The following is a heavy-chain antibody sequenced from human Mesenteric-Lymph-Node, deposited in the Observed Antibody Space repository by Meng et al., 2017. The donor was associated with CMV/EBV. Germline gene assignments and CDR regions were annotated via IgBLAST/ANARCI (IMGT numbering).Heavy chain of an antibody. J-gene: IGHJ3*02. CDR3: ARDPQAGLDI. CDR2: IRYDGSNK. CDR1: GFTFSSYG. Sequence: LSLTGAASGFTFSSYGMHWVRQAPGKGLEWVAFIRYDGSNKYYADSVKGRFTISRDNSKNTLYLQMNSLRAEDTAVYYCARDPQAGLDIWGQGTMVTVSS. V-gene: IGHV3-30*02.